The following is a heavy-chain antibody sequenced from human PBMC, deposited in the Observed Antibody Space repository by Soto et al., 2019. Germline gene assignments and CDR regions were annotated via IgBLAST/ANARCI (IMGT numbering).Heavy chain of an antibody. CDR1: GDSVSSNSAA. J-gene: IGHJ6*03. V-gene: IGHV6-1*01. CDR3: ARAALWFGESDYYYYMDV. CDR2: TYYRSKWYN. Sequence: PSQTLSLTCAISGDSVSSNSAAWNWIRQSPSRGLEWLGRTYYRSKWYNDYAVSVKSRITINPDTSKNQFSLQLNSVTPEDTAVYYCARAALWFGESDYYYYMDVWGKGATVTVS. D-gene: IGHD3-10*01.